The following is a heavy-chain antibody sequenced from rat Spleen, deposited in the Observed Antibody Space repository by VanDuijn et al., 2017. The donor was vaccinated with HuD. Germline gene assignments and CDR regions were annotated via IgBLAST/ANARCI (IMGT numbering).Heavy chain of an antibody. CDR2: ISYDGSST. CDR3: ARHEDYSSSYVMDA. D-gene: IGHD1-8*01. J-gene: IGHJ4*01. V-gene: IGHV5-7*01. CDR1: GLTFSDYN. Sequence: EVQLVESGGGLVQPGRSMKLSCAASGLTFSDYNMAWVRQAPKKGLEWVATISYDGSSTYYRDSVKGRFTISRDNAKSTLYLQMDSLRSEDTATYYCARHEDYSSSYVMDAWGQGASVTVSS.